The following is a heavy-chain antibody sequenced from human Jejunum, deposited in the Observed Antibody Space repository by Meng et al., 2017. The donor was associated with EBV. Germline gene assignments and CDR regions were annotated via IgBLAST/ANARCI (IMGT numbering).Heavy chain of an antibody. CDR3: AKSNDYSLNS. V-gene: IGHV4-4*02. CDR1: GDSTSSSHW. D-gene: IGHD4-11*01. J-gene: IGHJ4*02. CDR2: MHPGGST. Sequence: VQQQASGPVLVKLAVTQHLTCSASGDSTSSSHWWSWVRQPPGKGLEWIGEMHPGGSTNYNPSLKSRVTISVDNSKNQFSLKLTSVTAADTAVYYCAKSNDYSLNSWGQGTLVTVSS.